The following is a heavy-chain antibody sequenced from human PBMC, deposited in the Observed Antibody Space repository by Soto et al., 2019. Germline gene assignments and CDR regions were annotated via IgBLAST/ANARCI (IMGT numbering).Heavy chain of an antibody. Sequence: ASVKVSCKASGYTFTGYYMHWVRQAPGQGLEWMGWINPNSGGTNYAQKFQGWVTMTRDTSISTAYMELSRLRSDDTAVYYCARDRMETHISSTSYHYYHYGMDVWGQGTTVTVSS. D-gene: IGHD2-2*01. CDR2: INPNSGGT. J-gene: IGHJ6*02. CDR3: ARDRMETHISSTSYHYYHYGMDV. V-gene: IGHV1-2*04. CDR1: GYTFTGYY.